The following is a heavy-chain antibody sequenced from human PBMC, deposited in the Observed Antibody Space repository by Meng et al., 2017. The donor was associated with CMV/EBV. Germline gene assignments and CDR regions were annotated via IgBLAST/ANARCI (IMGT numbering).Heavy chain of an antibody. CDR3: ARGSRFLEWLLLGYFDY. CDR2: IYYSGST. Sequence: GSLRLSCTVSGGSISSSSYYWGWIRQPPGKGLEWIGSIYYSGSTYYNPSLKSRVTISVDTSKNQFSLKLSSVTAADTAVYYCARGSRFLEWLLLGYFDYWGQGTLVIVSS. J-gene: IGHJ4*02. V-gene: IGHV4-39*07. CDR1: GGSISSSSYY. D-gene: IGHD3-3*01.